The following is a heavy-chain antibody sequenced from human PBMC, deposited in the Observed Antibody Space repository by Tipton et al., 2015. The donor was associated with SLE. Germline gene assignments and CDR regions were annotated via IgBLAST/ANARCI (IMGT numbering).Heavy chain of an antibody. Sequence: TLSLTCTVSGGSIGSFFWTWIRQPPGRGLEYIGYVYYNGNTNYNPSLKSRVTISLDTSQNQFSLKLNSVTAADTAVYYCARHPDFWSGQRWFDPWGQGVLVSFSS. J-gene: IGHJ5*02. D-gene: IGHD3-3*01. V-gene: IGHV4-59*08. CDR2: VYYNGNT. CDR3: ARHPDFWSGQRWFDP. CDR1: GGSIGSFF.